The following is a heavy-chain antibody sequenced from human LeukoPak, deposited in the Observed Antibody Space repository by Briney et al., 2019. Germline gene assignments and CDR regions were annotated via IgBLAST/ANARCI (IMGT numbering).Heavy chain of an antibody. J-gene: IGHJ3*02. CDR1: GFTFSSYS. V-gene: IGHV3-21*01. Sequence: GGSLRLSCAASGFTFSSYSMNWVRQAPGKGLEWVSSISSSSSYIYYADSVKGRFTISRDNAKNSLYLQMNSLRAEDTAVYYCARDGGARFLLVHHDAFDTWGQGTMVTVSS. CDR3: ARDGGARFLLVHHDAFDT. D-gene: IGHD2-8*02. CDR2: ISSSSSYI.